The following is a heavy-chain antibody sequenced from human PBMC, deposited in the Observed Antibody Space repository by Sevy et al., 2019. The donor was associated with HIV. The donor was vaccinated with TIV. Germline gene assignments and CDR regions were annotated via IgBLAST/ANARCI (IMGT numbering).Heavy chain of an antibody. J-gene: IGHJ4*02. D-gene: IGHD1-26*01. V-gene: IGHV3-30*18. CDR3: AKDRAGSGLDY. CDR1: GFTFSSYG. CDR2: ISYDGSNK. Sequence: GGSLRLSCAASGFTFSSYGMHWVRQAPGKGLEWVAVISYDGSNKYYADSVKGRFTISRDNSKNTLYVQMNSLGAEDTAVYYCAKDRAGSGLDYWGQGTLVTVSS.